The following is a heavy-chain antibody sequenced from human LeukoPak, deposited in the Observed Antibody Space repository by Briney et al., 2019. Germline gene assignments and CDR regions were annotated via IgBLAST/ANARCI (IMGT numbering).Heavy chain of an antibody. J-gene: IGHJ4*02. CDR1: GFTVSSNY. Sequence: GGSLRLSCAASGFTVSSNYMSWVRQAPGKGLEWVSVIYSGGSTYYADSVKGGFTISRDNSKNTLYLQMNSLRAEDTAVYYCARESVAGTYGYWGQGTLVTVSS. CDR3: ARESVAGTYGY. D-gene: IGHD6-19*01. CDR2: IYSGGST. V-gene: IGHV3-66*01.